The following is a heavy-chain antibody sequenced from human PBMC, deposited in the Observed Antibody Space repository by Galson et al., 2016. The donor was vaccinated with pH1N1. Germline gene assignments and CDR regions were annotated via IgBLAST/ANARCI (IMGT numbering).Heavy chain of an antibody. J-gene: IGHJ4*02. D-gene: IGHD2-2*01. CDR1: GYSFTSYW. V-gene: IGHV5-51*03. CDR3: ARLPYCDTTSCPFDY. Sequence: QSGAEVKKPGESLRISCQGSGYSFTSYWIAWVRQMPGKGLEWMGIIYPGDPDTRYSPSFQGQVTISADKSIRTAYLQCSSLRASDTAMYYCARLPYCDTTSCPFDYWGQGTLVTVSS. CDR2: IYPGDPDT.